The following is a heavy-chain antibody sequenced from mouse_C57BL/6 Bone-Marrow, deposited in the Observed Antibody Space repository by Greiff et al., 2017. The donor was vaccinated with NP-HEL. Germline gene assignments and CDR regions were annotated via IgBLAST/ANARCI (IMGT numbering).Heavy chain of an antibody. D-gene: IGHD1-1*01. V-gene: IGHV1-42*01. CDR2: INPSTGGT. CDR3: GRGLRGYAMDD. J-gene: IGHJ4*01. CDR1: GYSFTGYY. Sequence: EVQLQESGPELVKPGASVKISCKASGYSFTGYYMNWVKQSPEKSLEWIGEINPSTGGTTYNQKFKAKATLTVDKSSSTAYMQLKSLTSEDSAVYYSGRGLRGYAMDDWGKGTSVTVSS.